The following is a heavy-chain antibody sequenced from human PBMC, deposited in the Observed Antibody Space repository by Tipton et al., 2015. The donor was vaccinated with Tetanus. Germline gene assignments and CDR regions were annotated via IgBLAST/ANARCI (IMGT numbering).Heavy chain of an antibody. CDR2: LNPKSGSA. CDR1: GYTFTSYG. V-gene: IGHV1-8*02. J-gene: IGHJ6*02. CDR3: ASGSSIRHGLDV. D-gene: IGHD2-2*01. Sequence: QLVQSGAEVRKPGASVKVSCKASGYTFTSYGLNWVRKAAGRGFEWMRWLNPKSGSAAYAPRFQGRVTMTTNTSITTAFMEVASLTYEDTAVYYCASGSSIRHGLDVWGHGTSVTVSS.